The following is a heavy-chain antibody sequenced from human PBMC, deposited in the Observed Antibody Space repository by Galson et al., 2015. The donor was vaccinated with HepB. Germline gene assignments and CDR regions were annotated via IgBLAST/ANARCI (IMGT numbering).Heavy chain of an antibody. CDR1: GFTFSSYG. CDR2: ISYDGSNK. J-gene: IGHJ1*01. D-gene: IGHD3-16*01. Sequence: SLRLSCAASGFTFSSYGMHWVRQAPGKGLEWVAVISYDGSNKYYADSVKGRFTISRDNSKNTLYLQMNSLRAEDTAVYYCAKDGALPEYFQHWGQGTLVTVSS. CDR3: AKDGALPEYFQH. V-gene: IGHV3-30*18.